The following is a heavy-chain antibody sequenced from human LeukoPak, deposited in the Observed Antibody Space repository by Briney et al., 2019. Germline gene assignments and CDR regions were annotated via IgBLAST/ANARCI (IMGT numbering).Heavy chain of an antibody. CDR2: TYYRSKWYN. CDR3: ARDLGRTPHYDFWSGYYTDFDY. Sequence: SQTLSLTCAISGDSVSSNSAAWNWIRQSPSRGLEWLGRTYYRSKWYNDYAVSVKSRITINPDTSKNQFSLQLNSVTPEDTAVYYCARDLGRTPHYDFWSGYYTDFDYWGQGTLVTVSS. D-gene: IGHD3-3*01. J-gene: IGHJ4*02. V-gene: IGHV6-1*01. CDR1: GDSVSSNSAA.